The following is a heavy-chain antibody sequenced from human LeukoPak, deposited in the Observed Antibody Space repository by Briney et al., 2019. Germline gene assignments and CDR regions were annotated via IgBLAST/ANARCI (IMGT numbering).Heavy chain of an antibody. CDR3: YSTGWHEYYYTGMVV. CDR2: IEPDGSRK. Sequence: GGSLRLSCAASGFTFSNYWMTWVRQAPGKGLEWVANIEPDGSRKYYVDSVQGRFTISRDNTKNSLFLQMNSLRAEDTAVYYCYSTGWHEYYYTGMVVWGQGTTVIVSS. V-gene: IGHV3-7*01. D-gene: IGHD6-19*01. J-gene: IGHJ6*02. CDR1: GFTFSNYW.